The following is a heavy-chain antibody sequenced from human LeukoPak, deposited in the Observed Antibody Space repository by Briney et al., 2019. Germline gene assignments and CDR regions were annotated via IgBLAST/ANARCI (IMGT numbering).Heavy chain of an antibody. D-gene: IGHD1-1*01. CDR3: ARETTGTTSYYYYYMDV. J-gene: IGHJ6*03. CDR1: GDTFTEYY. CDR2: INPNSGGT. Sequence: ASVKVSCKASGDTFTEYYMHWVRQAPGQGLEWMGWINPNSGGTNYAQKFQGRVTMTKDTSISTAYMELSRLRSDDTAVYYCARETTGTTSYYYYYMDVWGKGTTVTVSS. V-gene: IGHV1-2*02.